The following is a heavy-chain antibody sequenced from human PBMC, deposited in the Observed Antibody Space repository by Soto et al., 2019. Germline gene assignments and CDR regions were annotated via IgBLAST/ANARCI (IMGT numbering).Heavy chain of an antibody. CDR3: ARGGHVVVVTAALDF. D-gene: IGHD2-21*02. Sequence: QVQLVQSGADVKKPGASEKVSCKASGDTFTDYYIHWVRQAPGQGLEWMGTVNPSGGHTTYAQHFLGRMTMTRDTSTSTLYMELTSLTSEDTAVYYCARGGHVVVVTAALDFWGQGTLVTVSS. J-gene: IGHJ4*02. V-gene: IGHV1-46*01. CDR1: GDTFTDYY. CDR2: VNPSGGHT.